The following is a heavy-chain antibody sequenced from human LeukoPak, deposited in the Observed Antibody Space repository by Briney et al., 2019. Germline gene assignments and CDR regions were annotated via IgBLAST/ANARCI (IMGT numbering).Heavy chain of an antibody. CDR2: ISPSGGST. D-gene: IGHD3-10*01. Sequence: ASVKVSCKAFGYTFTSNYMHWVRQAPGQGPEWMGVISPSGGSTTYAQKFQGRVTMTRNTSISTACMELSSLRSEDTAVYYCARGLKGSGSYDYWGQGTLVTVSS. CDR1: GYTFTSNY. J-gene: IGHJ4*02. V-gene: IGHV1-46*01. CDR3: ARGLKGSGSYDY.